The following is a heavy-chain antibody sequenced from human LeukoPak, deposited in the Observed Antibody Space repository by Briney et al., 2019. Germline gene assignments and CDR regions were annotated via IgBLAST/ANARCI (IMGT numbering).Heavy chain of an antibody. D-gene: IGHD6-13*01. CDR2: IKQDGSEK. V-gene: IGHV3-7*01. CDR3: ARRSASLSSSFNYFDY. Sequence: SGGSLRLSCAASGFTFSSYWMSWVRQAPGKGLEWVANIKQDGSEKYYVDSVKGRFTISRDNAKNSLYLQMNSLRAEDTAVYYCARRSASLSSSFNYFDYWGQGTLVTVSS. J-gene: IGHJ4*02. CDR1: GFTFSSYW.